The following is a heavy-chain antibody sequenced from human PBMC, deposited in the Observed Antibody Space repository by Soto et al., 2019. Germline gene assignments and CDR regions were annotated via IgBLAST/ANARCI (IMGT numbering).Heavy chain of an antibody. D-gene: IGHD1-26*01. CDR3: ARDKGQKPLLTWIDP. J-gene: IGHJ5*02. CDR1: AFTFSGYA. V-gene: IGHV3-30-3*01. Sequence: ALLPSFDASAFTFSGYAMHWGRQAPGKGLEWVAAVSFGGTNSYFSDSVKGRFTVSRDNLKDTLYLQMNSLRTEDTALYFCARDKGQKPLLTWIDPRGQGSRVT. CDR2: VSFGGTNS.